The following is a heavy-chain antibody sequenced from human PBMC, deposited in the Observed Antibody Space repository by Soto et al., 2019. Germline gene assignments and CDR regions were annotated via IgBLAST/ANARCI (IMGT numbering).Heavy chain of an antibody. Sequence: EFRPTLVSNTHTLTLTVALAGFRLINSGMCVSWIRQPRGKALEWLALIDCYDYRYYSRSLKTRLTISKDTSKNQVVLTMTNMDPVDTATYYCARMYSSSAEYYYYYGMDVWGQGTTVTVSS. D-gene: IGHD6-6*01. CDR1: GFRLINSGMC. J-gene: IGHJ6*02. CDR3: ARMYSSSAEYYYYYGMDV. CDR2: IDCYDYR. V-gene: IGHV2-70*01.